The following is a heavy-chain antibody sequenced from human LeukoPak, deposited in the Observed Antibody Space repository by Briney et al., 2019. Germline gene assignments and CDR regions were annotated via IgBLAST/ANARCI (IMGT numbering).Heavy chain of an antibody. V-gene: IGHV4-39*01. D-gene: IGHD1-26*01. CDR1: GGSISSSTYY. J-gene: IGHJ6*03. Sequence: SETLSLTCAVSGGSISSSTYYWGWIRQPPGEGLEYVGSISYTGSTYYNPSLKSRVTISVDTSKNQFSLRLSSVTAADTAVYYCARRTYSGSYPYYYYYTDVWGKGTTVTVSS. CDR2: ISYTGST. CDR3: ARRTYSGSYPYYYYYTDV.